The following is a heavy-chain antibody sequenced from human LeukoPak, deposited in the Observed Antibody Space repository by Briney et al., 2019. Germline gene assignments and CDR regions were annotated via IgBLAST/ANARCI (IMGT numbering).Heavy chain of an antibody. CDR2: IYHSGST. D-gene: IGHD3-3*01. J-gene: IGHJ6*03. CDR3: ARVRAGVLRFFSGPAYYMDV. Sequence: SETLSLTCTVSGGSISNYYWGWIRQPPGKGLEWIGSIYHSGSTYYNPSLKSRVTISVDTSKNQFSLKLSSVTAADTAVYYCARVRAGVLRFFSGPAYYMDVWGKGTTVTVSS. CDR1: GGSISNYY. V-gene: IGHV4-59*01.